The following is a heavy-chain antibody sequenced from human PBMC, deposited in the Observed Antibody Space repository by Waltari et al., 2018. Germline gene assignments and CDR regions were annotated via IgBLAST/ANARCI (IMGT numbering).Heavy chain of an antibody. CDR3: AREVVAATPWFDP. V-gene: IGHV1-69*05. Sequence: QVQLVQSGAEVKKPGSSVKVSCKASVGTFSSYAISWVRQPPGQGLEWMGGIIPIFGTANYAQKFQGRVTITTDESTSTAYMELSSLRSEDTAVYYCAREVVAATPWFDPWGQGTLVTVSS. CDR2: IIPIFGTA. J-gene: IGHJ5*02. CDR1: VGTFSSYA. D-gene: IGHD2-15*01.